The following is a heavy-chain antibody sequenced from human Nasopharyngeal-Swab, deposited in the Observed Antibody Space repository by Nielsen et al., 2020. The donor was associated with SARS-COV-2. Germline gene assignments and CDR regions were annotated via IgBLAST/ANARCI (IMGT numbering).Heavy chain of an antibody. CDR1: GFTFSSYA. J-gene: IGHJ4*02. Sequence: GGSLRLSCAASGFTFSSYAMHWVRQAPGKGLEWVAVISYDGSNKYYADSVKGRFTISRDNSKNTLYLQMNSLRAEDTAVYYCARAQAPEPDIAVAGNPRDWGQGTLVTVSS. V-gene: IGHV3-30-3*01. CDR3: ARAQAPEPDIAVAGNPRD. CDR2: ISYDGSNK. D-gene: IGHD6-19*01.